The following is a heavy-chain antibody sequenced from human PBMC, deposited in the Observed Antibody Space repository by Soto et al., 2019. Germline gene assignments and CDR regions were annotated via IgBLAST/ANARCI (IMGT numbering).Heavy chain of an antibody. Sequence: SETLSLTCTVSGGSISSYYWSWIRQPPGKGLEWIGYIYYSGSTYYNPSLKSRVTISVDTSKNQFSLKLSSVTAADTAVYYCARLYCSGGSCYWSENWFDPWGQGTLVTVSS. CDR2: IYYSGST. J-gene: IGHJ5*02. D-gene: IGHD2-15*01. V-gene: IGHV4-59*08. CDR3: ARLYCSGGSCYWSENWFDP. CDR1: GGSISSYY.